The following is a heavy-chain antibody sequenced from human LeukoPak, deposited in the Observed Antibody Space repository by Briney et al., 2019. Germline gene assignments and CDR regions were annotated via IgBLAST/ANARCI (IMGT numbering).Heavy chain of an antibody. J-gene: IGHJ4*02. CDR3: AKDSPYGSGPLIDY. V-gene: IGHV1-18*01. CDR2: ISAYNGNT. Sequence: ASVKVSCKASGYTFTSYGISWVRQAPGQGLEWMGWISAYNGNTNYAQKLQGRVTMTTDTSTSTAYMELSRLRSDDTAVYYCAKDSPYGSGPLIDYWGQGTLVTVSS. D-gene: IGHD3-10*01. CDR1: GYTFTSYG.